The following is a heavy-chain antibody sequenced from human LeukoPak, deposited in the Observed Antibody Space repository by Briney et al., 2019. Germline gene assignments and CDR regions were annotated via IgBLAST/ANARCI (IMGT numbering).Heavy chain of an antibody. V-gene: IGHV3-21*01. J-gene: IGHJ4*02. CDR2: ISSSSSYI. Sequence: GGSLRPSCAASGFTFSSYSMNWVRQAPGKGLEWVSSISSSSSYIYYADSVKGRFTISRDNAKNSLYLQMNSLRAEDTAVYYCARVYGGSPSGYFDYWGQGTLVTVSS. D-gene: IGHD1-26*01. CDR1: GFTFSSYS. CDR3: ARVYGGSPSGYFDY.